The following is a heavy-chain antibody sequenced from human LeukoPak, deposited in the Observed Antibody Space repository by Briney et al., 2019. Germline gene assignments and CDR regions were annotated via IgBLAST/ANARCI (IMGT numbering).Heavy chain of an antibody. D-gene: IGHD5-18*01. Sequence: GGSLRLSCAASGFTFSDYYMSWIRQAPGKGLEWVSYISSSGSTIYYADSVKGRFTISRDNAKNSLYLQMNSLRAEDTAVYYCARGAMVIAHYYYYYMDVWGKGTTVTISS. CDR2: ISSSGSTI. J-gene: IGHJ6*03. CDR1: GFTFSDYY. V-gene: IGHV3-11*04. CDR3: ARGAMVIAHYYYYYMDV.